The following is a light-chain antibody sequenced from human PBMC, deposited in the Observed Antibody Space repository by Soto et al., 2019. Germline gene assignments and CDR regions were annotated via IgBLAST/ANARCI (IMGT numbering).Light chain of an antibody. V-gene: IGKV1-39*01. CDR2: AAS. Sequence: DIQMTQSPSSLSASVGDRVTITCRASQSINTYLNWYQQKPGKAPKLLIYAASRLQSGVSSKFSGSGSGSDFTLTISSLQPEDFATYYCQQGYSSPPTFGQGTNLEI. J-gene: IGKJ2*01. CDR1: QSINTY. CDR3: QQGYSSPPT.